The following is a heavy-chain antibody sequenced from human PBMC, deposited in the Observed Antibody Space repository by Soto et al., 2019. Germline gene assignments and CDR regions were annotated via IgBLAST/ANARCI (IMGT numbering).Heavy chain of an antibody. CDR3: ARAPRGYSYGYNWFDP. V-gene: IGHV4-59*01. J-gene: IGHJ5*02. D-gene: IGHD5-18*01. Sequence: LSLTCTVSGGSISSYYWSWIRQPPGKGLEWIGYIYYSGSTNYNPSLKSRVTISVDTSKNQFSLKLSSVTAADTAVYYCARAPRGYSYGYNWFDPWGQGTLVTVSS. CDR2: IYYSGST. CDR1: GGSISSYY.